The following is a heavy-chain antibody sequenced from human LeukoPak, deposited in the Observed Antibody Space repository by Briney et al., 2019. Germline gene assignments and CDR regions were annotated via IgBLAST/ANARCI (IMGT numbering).Heavy chain of an antibody. CDR1: GYTFTSYG. CDR2: ISAYNGNT. CDR3: ARDPSGGSGWYGTYYYGMDV. J-gene: IGHJ6*02. Sequence: GASVKVSCEASGYTFTSYGISWVRQAPGQGLEWMGWISAYNGNTNYAQKLQGRVTMTTDTSTSTAYMELRSLRSDDTAVYYCARDPSGGSGWYGTYYYGMDVWGQGTTVTVSS. V-gene: IGHV1-18*01. D-gene: IGHD6-19*01.